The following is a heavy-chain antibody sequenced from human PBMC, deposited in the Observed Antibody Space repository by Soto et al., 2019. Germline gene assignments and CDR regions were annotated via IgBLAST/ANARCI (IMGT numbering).Heavy chain of an antibody. D-gene: IGHD6-13*01. J-gene: IGHJ5*02. V-gene: IGHV4-31*03. CDR1: GGSISSGGYY. CDR2: IYYSGST. Sequence: LSLTCTVSGGSISSGGYYWSWIRQHPGKGLEWIGYIYYSGSTYYNPSLKSRVTISVDTSKNQFSLKLSSVTAADTAVYYCARVTVAAAGTSGWFDPWGQGTLVTVSS. CDR3: ARVTVAAAGTSGWFDP.